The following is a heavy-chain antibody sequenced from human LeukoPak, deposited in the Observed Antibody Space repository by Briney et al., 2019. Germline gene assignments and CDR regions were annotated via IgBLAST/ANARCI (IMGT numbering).Heavy chain of an antibody. CDR3: ARDVGEFDY. Sequence: SETLSHTCTVSGGSISSYYWSWIRQPPGKGLEWIGYIYYSGSTNYNPSLKSRVTISVDTSKNQFSLKLSSVTAADTAVYYCARDVGEFDYWGQGTLVTVSS. CDR2: IYYSGST. V-gene: IGHV4-59*13. J-gene: IGHJ4*02. CDR1: GGSISSYY. D-gene: IGHD3-10*01.